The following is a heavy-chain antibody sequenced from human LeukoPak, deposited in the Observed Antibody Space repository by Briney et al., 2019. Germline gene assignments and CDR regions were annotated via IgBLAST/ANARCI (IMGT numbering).Heavy chain of an antibody. CDR3: AIDLRHDSSGYYDY. V-gene: IGHV5-51*01. D-gene: IGHD3-22*01. CDR2: IYPGDSDT. Sequence: PGESLKISCKGSGYSFTTYWIAWVRQMPGKGLEWMGVIYPGDSDTRYSPSFQGQVTISADKSISTAYLQWSSLKASDTAMYYCAIDLRHDSSGYYDYWGQGTLVTVSS. CDR1: GYSFTTYW. J-gene: IGHJ4*02.